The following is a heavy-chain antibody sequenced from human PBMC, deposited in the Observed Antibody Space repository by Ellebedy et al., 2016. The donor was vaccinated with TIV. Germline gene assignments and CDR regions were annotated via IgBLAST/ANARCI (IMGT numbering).Heavy chain of an antibody. D-gene: IGHD5-18*01. CDR3: AKDRTPGDGYWVFDN. CDR1: GFTFSPYA. J-gene: IGHJ4*02. CDR2: IFGSGGQR. V-gene: IGHV3-23*01. Sequence: GESLKISCAASGFTFSPYAMAWVRQAPGKGLEWVSGIFGSGGQRYADSVKGRFTNSRDNSKSTVDLQMNSLRAEDTAVYFCAKDRTPGDGYWVFDNWGQGTLVSVSS.